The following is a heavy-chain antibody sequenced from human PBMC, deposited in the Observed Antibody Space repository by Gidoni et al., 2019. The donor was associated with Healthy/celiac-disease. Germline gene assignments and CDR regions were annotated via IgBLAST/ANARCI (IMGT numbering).Heavy chain of an antibody. Sequence: EVQLLEAGGGEVQHGGSLRHCCAAAGCNCGSYAMSWVRQAPGKGLVWVSAISGSGGSTYYADSVKCRFTISRYNSKNTLYLQMNSLRAADTAVYYCAKVSPRIAAAGHFDYWGQGTLVTVSS. CDR1: GCNCGSYA. CDR2: ISGSGGST. V-gene: IGHV3-23*01. J-gene: IGHJ4*02. CDR3: AKVSPRIAAAGHFDY. D-gene: IGHD6-13*01.